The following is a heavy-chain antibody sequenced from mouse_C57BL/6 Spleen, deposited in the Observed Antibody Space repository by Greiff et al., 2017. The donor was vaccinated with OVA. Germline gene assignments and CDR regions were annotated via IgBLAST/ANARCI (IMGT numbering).Heavy chain of an antibody. CDR2: IYPRSGNT. D-gene: IGHD1-1*01. CDR1: GYTFTSYG. Sequence: VQLQESGAELARPGASVKLSCKASGYTFTSYGISWVKQRTGQGLEWIGEIYPRSGNTYYNEKFKGKATLTADKSSSTAYMELRSLTSEDSAVYFCHYYGSSYHFDYWGQGTTLTVSS. J-gene: IGHJ2*01. CDR3: HYYGSSYHFDY. V-gene: IGHV1-81*01.